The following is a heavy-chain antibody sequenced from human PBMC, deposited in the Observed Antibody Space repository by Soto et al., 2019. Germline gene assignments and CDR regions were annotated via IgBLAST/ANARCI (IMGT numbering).Heavy chain of an antibody. J-gene: IGHJ5*02. Sequence: GGSLRLSCAASGFTFSSYAMSWVRQAPGKGLEWVSAISGSGGSTYYADSVKGRFTISRDNSKNTLYLQMNSLRAEDTAVYYCAKWSGYYGSRRQCDPWGQGTLVTVSS. V-gene: IGHV3-23*01. CDR1: GFTFSSYA. CDR3: AKWSGYYGSRRQCDP. CDR2: ISGSGGST. D-gene: IGHD3-10*01.